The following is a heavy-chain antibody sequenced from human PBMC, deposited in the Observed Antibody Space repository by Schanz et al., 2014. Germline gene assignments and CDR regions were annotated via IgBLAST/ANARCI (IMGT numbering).Heavy chain of an antibody. J-gene: IGHJ4*02. D-gene: IGHD6-19*01. Sequence: DVQLLESGGGLVQPGGSLRLSCAASGFTFSSYAMSWVRQAPGKGLEWVSAISGSGGDTYYADSVKGRFTISRDNSKNTLYLQMNSLRAEDTAVYYCARKTDSSGTGDYWGQGTLVTVSS. CDR2: ISGSGGDT. V-gene: IGHV3-23*01. CDR3: ARKTDSSGTGDY. CDR1: GFTFSSYA.